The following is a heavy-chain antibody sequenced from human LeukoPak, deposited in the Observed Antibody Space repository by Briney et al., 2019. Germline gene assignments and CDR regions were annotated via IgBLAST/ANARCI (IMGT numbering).Heavy chain of an antibody. CDR3: ARVGLTTVTSYYYYYGMDV. J-gene: IGHJ6*02. D-gene: IGHD4-17*01. V-gene: IGHV3-30-3*01. CDR1: GFTFSSYA. Sequence: PGGSLRLSCAASGFTFSSYAMHWVRQAPGKGLEWVAVISYDGSNKYYADSVKGRFTISRDNSKNTLYLQMNSLRAEDTAVYYCARVGLTTVTSYYYYYGMDVWGQGTTVTVSS. CDR2: ISYDGSNK.